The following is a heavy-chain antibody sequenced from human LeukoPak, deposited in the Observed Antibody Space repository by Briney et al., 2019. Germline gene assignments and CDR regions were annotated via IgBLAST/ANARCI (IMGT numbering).Heavy chain of an antibody. V-gene: IGHV4-38-2*01. CDR1: GYSISSGYY. CDR2: IYHSGST. CDR3: ARTFRGFDY. D-gene: IGHD3-16*01. J-gene: IGHJ4*02. Sequence: SETLSLTCAVSGYSISSGYYWGWIRQPPGKGLEWIGSIYHSGSTNYNPSLKSRVIISVDTSKNQFSLKLSSVTAADTAVYYCARTFRGFDYWGQGTLVTVSS.